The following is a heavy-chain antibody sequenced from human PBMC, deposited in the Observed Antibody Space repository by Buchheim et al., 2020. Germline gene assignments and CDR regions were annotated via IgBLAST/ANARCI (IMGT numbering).Heavy chain of an antibody. Sequence: QLQLQESGPGLVKPSETLSLTCTVSGGSISSSSYYWGWIRQPPGKGLEWIGEINHSGSTNYKPSLKSRVTISVDTSKNQFSLKLSSVTAADTAVYYCARGLGYSSSWYLGTGDYWGQGTL. CDR2: INHSGST. J-gene: IGHJ4*02. CDR3: ARGLGYSSSWYLGTGDY. V-gene: IGHV4-39*07. D-gene: IGHD6-13*01. CDR1: GGSISSSSYY.